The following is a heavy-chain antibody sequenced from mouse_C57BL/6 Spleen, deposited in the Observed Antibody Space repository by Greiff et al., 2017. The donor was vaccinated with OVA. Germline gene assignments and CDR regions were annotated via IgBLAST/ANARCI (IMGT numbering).Heavy chain of an antibody. CDR1: GYTFTSYG. Sequence: QVQLKQSGAELARPGASVKLSCKASGYTFTSYGISWVKQRTGQGLEWIGEIYPRSGNTYYNEKFKGKATLTADKSSSTAYMELRSLTSEDSAVYICARGMGGNYPWFAYWGQGTLVTVSA. J-gene: IGHJ3*01. CDR3: ARGMGGNYPWFAY. D-gene: IGHD2-1*01. V-gene: IGHV1-81*01. CDR2: IYPRSGNT.